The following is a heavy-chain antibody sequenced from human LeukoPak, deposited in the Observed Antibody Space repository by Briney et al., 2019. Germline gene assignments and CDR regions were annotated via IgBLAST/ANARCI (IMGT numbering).Heavy chain of an antibody. J-gene: IGHJ4*02. V-gene: IGHV3-33*01. CDR1: GFTFSSYG. CDR3: ARVEEYQLPPDY. Sequence: GGSLRLSCAASGFTFSSYGMHWVRQAPGKGLEWVAVIWYDGSNKYYADSVKGRFTIFRDNSKNTLYLQMNSLRAEDTAVYYCARVEEYQLPPDYWGQGTLVTVSS. CDR2: IWYDGSNK. D-gene: IGHD2-2*01.